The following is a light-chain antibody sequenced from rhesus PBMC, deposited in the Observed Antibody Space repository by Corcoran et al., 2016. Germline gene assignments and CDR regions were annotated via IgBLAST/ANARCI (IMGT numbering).Light chain of an antibody. CDR2: GAS. CDR3: QQYNNWLT. V-gene: IGKV3S9*01. J-gene: IGKJ4*01. Sequence: EIVMTQSPATLSLSPGERATLSCRASQSVSSYVAWYQQKPEKAPRPLIYGASSRATGIPDRFRGSGSGTDFTLIISSLEPEDVGVYYCQQYNNWLTFGGGTKVEIK. CDR1: QSVSSY.